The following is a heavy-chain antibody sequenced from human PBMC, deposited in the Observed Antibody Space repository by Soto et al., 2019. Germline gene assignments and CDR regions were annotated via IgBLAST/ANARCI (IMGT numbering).Heavy chain of an antibody. CDR1: GGSISCGGYS. CDR2: IYYSGST. D-gene: IGHD2-15*01. V-gene: IGHV4-30-4*07. Sequence: RHLACAVSGGSISCGGYSWSWIRQPPGKGLEWIGYIYYSGSTYYNPSLKSRVTISVDTSKNQFSLKLTSVTAADTAVYYCARDTISGLYDYWSQGTLDIVSA. CDR3: ARDTISGLYDY. J-gene: IGHJ4*02.